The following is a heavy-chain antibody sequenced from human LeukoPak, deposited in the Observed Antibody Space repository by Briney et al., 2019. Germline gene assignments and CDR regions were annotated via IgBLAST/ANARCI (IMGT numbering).Heavy chain of an antibody. D-gene: IGHD3-10*01. J-gene: IGHJ4*02. Sequence: GGSLRLSCAASGFTFSSYAMSWVRQAPGKGLVWVSAISGSGGSTYYADSVKGRFTISRDNSKNTLYLQMNSLRAEDTAVYYCAKRTALWFGDRGYYFDYWGQGTLVTVSS. V-gene: IGHV3-23*01. CDR3: AKRTALWFGDRGYYFDY. CDR1: GFTFSSYA. CDR2: ISGSGGST.